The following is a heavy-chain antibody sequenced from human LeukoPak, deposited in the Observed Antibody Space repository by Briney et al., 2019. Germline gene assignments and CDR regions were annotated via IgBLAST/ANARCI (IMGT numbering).Heavy chain of an antibody. CDR2: ISTYNGNT. J-gene: IGHJ4*02. Sequence: ASVKVSCKASGYTFTKYGITWVRQAPGQGLEWMGWISTYNGNTNYAQKLQGRVTMTTDTSTSTAYMELRSLISDDAAVYYCAREPITYYYGSGSYYNVWGQGTLVTVSS. CDR1: GYTFTKYG. D-gene: IGHD3-10*01. V-gene: IGHV1-18*01. CDR3: AREPITYYYGSGSYYNV.